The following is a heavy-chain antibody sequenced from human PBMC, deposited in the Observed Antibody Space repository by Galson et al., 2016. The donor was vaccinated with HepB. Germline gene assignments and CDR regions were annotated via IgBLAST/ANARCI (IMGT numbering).Heavy chain of an antibody. D-gene: IGHD1-7*01. CDR3: ARNYCCHNWVDP. V-gene: IGHV4-4*02. J-gene: IGHJ5*02. CDR2: IYHSGSA. Sequence: SETLSLTCAVSGGSISSSTWWSWVRQPPGKGLEWIGEIYHSGSANYNPSLKSRVTISVDKSKNQFSLKLSSVTAADTAVFYCARNYCCHNWVDPWGQGTLVTVSS. CDR1: GGSISSSTW.